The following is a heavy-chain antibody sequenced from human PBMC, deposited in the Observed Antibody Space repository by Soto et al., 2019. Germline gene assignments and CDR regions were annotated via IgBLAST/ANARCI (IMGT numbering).Heavy chain of an antibody. V-gene: IGHV4-4*02. CDR3: ARVGSDRYCSSTSCYVLDY. Sequence: QVQLQESGPGLVKPSGTLSLTCAVSSGSISSSNWWSWVRQPPGKGLEWIGEIYHSGSTNYNPSLKSRVTKSGDKSQNQFSLKLSSVTAADTAVYYCARVGSDRYCSSTSCYVLDYWGQGTLVTVSS. D-gene: IGHD2-2*01. J-gene: IGHJ4*02. CDR2: IYHSGST. CDR1: SGSISSSNW.